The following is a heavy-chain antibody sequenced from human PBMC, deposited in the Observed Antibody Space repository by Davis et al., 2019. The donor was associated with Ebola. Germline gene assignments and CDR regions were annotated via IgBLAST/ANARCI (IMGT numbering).Heavy chain of an antibody. CDR1: GYSFTNYL. CDR3: ARTVGYAFDD. Sequence: AASVKVSCKASGYSFTNYLLSWVRQAPGHGLEWMGWISPHNGNTIYAQKFRGRVTLTEDTSTDTAYMELRSLRSDDTAGYYCARTVGYAFDDWGQGTLVTVSS. D-gene: IGHD2-2*01. V-gene: IGHV1-18*01. CDR2: ISPHNGNT. J-gene: IGHJ4*02.